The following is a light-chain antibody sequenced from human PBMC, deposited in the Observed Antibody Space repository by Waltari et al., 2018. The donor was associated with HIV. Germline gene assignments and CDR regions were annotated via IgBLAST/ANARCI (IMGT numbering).Light chain of an antibody. Sequence: QSVLTQPPSASGTPGQRVTISCSGSSSNIGSNTVKWSHQLPGTTPKPLIFINNQRPSGVPDRFGGSKSGSSASLGISGLQSEDEADYYCAAWDDSLNGHVVFGGGTKLTVL. CDR1: SSNIGSNT. V-gene: IGLV1-44*01. CDR3: AAWDDSLNGHVV. J-gene: IGLJ2*01. CDR2: INN.